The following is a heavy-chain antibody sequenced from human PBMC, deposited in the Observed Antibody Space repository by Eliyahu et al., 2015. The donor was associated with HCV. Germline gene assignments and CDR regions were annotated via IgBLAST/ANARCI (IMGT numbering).Heavy chain of an antibody. D-gene: IGHD2-21*01. Sequence: QAQLVQSGTEVKKPGASVKLSCXASGYIFTTYYMXWVRQAPGQGAEWMGIINPGDSSTNYAQKFQGRVTMTSDTSTGTVYMELKSLRSEDTTVYFCARALRVGIAYFDIWGQGALVTVSS. CDR2: INPGDSST. CDR1: GYIFTTYY. V-gene: IGHV1-46*01. CDR3: ARALRVGIAYFDI. J-gene: IGHJ4*02.